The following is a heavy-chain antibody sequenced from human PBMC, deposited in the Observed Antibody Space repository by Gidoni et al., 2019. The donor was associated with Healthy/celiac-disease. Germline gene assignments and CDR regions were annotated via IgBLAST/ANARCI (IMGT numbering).Heavy chain of an antibody. CDR2: INHSGST. D-gene: IGHD3-10*01. V-gene: IGHV4-34*01. CDR3: ASSSTFGYYYGMDV. J-gene: IGHJ6*02. Sequence: QVQLQQWGAGLLKPSETLSLTCAVYGGSFSGYYWSWIRQPPGKGLEWIGEINHSGSTNYNPSLKSRVTISVDTSKNQFSLKLSSVTAADTAVYYCASSSTFGYYYGMDVWGQGTTVTVSS. CDR1: GGSFSGYY.